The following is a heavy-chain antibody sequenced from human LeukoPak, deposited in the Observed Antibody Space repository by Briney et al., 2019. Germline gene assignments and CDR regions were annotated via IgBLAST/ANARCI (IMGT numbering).Heavy chain of an antibody. D-gene: IGHD3-22*01. V-gene: IGHV3-48*03. CDR3: ARAITMIVVVDIGGPDY. Sequence: PGGSLRLSCAASGFTFSSYEMNWVRQAPGKGLEWVSYISSSGSTIYYADSVKGRFTISRDNAKTLLDLQMNSLRGGDTAVYYCARAITMIVVVDIGGPDYRGQGTLVTVSS. CDR2: ISSSGSTI. J-gene: IGHJ4*02. CDR1: GFTFSSYE.